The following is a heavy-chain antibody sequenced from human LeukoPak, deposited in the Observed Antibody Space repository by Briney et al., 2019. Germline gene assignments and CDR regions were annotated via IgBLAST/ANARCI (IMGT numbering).Heavy chain of an antibody. V-gene: IGHV1-69*13. CDR1: GGTFSSYA. CDR3: ASEGMVLAYCGGDCYTFDY. D-gene: IGHD2-21*01. CDR2: IIPIFGTA. J-gene: IGHJ4*02. Sequence: SVKVSYKASGGTFSSYAISWVRQAPGQGLEWMGGIIPIFGTANYAQKFQGRVTITADESTSTAYMELSSLRSEDTAVYYCASEGMVLAYCGGDCYTFDYWGQGTLVTVSS.